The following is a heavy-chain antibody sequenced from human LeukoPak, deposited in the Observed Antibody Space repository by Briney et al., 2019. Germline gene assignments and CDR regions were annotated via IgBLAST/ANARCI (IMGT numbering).Heavy chain of an antibody. CDR1: GGSISSYY. Sequence: SETLSLTCTVSGGSISSYYWSWIRQPAGKGLEWIGRIYTSGSTNYNPSLKSRVTMSVDTSKNQFSLKLSSVTAADTAVYYCARRRRRFLEWLPFVFDYWGQGTLVTVSS. D-gene: IGHD3-3*01. CDR2: IYTSGST. V-gene: IGHV4-4*07. J-gene: IGHJ4*02. CDR3: ARRRRRFLEWLPFVFDY.